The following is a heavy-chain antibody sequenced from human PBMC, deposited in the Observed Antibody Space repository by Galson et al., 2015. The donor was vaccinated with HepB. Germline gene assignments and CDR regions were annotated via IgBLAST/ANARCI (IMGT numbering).Heavy chain of an antibody. V-gene: IGHV3-74*01. CDR3: ISSYWGAPNY. CDR1: GFTFSNSW. Sequence: SLRLSCAASGFTFSNSWMHWVRQTPGKGLVWVSRINTDGSSATYAGSVKGRFTISRDNAKNTLYLRMNSLRAEDTAVYYCISSYWGAPNYWGQGTLVTVSS. D-gene: IGHD3-10*01. J-gene: IGHJ4*02. CDR2: INTDGSSA.